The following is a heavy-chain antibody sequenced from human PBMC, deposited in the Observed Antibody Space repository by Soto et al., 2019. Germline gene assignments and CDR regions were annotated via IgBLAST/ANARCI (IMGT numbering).Heavy chain of an antibody. CDR3: SRGHGEIIGAMDV. CDR2: ISSYNVDT. J-gene: IGHJ6*02. D-gene: IGHD3-3*01. Sequence: VASVKVSCKASGYRFNTYGISWVRQAPGQGREWMGRISSYNVDTNYAEKFEDRLTMTTDTSTNTAYMELKSLRSDDTAVYFCSRGHGEIIGAMDVWGQGXSVTVSS. V-gene: IGHV1-18*01. CDR1: GYRFNTYG.